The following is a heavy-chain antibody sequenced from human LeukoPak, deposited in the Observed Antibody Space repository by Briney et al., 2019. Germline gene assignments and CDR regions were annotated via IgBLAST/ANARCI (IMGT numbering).Heavy chain of an antibody. J-gene: IGHJ5*02. V-gene: IGHV4-59*10. D-gene: IGHD3-22*01. Sequence: SETLSLTCAVSGGRMINYYWTCIRQPAAPWLECVGRVYSSGSTNYNPSLKSRVTMSVDTSKNQFSLRMSSVTAADTAIYYCARASYYSDSGWFDPWGQGALVTVSS. CDR1: GGRMINYY. CDR3: ARASYYSDSGWFDP. CDR2: VYSSGST.